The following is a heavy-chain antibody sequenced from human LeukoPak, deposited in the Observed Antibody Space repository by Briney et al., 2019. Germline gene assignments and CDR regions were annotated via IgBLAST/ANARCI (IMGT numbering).Heavy chain of an antibody. CDR1: GYTFTGYY. V-gene: IGHV1-2*02. Sequence: ASVKVSCKASGYTFTGYYMHWVRQAPGQGLEWMGWINPNSGGTNYAQKFQGRVTMTRDTSISTAHMELSRLRSEDTAVYYCARGKWTMVRGVIITPFGYWGQGTLVTVSS. J-gene: IGHJ4*02. CDR2: INPNSGGT. D-gene: IGHD3-10*01. CDR3: ARGKWTMVRGVIITPFGY.